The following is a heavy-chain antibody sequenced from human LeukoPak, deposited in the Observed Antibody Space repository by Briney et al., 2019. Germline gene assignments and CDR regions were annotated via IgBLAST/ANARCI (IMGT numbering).Heavy chain of an antibody. CDR3: SYSSSSGVDYYYYMDV. J-gene: IGHJ6*03. CDR1: GFTFSNSA. Sequence: GGSLRLSCAASGFTFSNSAMSWVRQAPGKGLEWVSAISGSGGSTYYADSVKGRFTISRDNSKNTLYLQMNSLRAEDTAVYYCSYSSSSGVDYYYYMDVWGKGTTVTVSS. V-gene: IGHV3-23*01. D-gene: IGHD6-6*01. CDR2: ISGSGGST.